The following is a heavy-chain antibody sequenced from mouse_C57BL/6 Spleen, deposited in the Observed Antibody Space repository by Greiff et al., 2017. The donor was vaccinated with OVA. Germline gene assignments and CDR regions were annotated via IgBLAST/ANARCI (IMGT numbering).Heavy chain of an antibody. V-gene: IGHV1-55*01. Sequence: QVQLQQPGAELVKPGASVKMSCKASGYTFTSYWITWVKQRPGQGLEWIGDIYPGSGSTNYNEKFKSKATLTVDTSSSTAYMQLSSLTSEDSAVYYCARVWLDYWYFDVWGTGTTVTVSS. CDR3: ARVWLDYWYFDV. CDR1: GYTFTSYW. J-gene: IGHJ1*03. D-gene: IGHD2-2*01. CDR2: IYPGSGST.